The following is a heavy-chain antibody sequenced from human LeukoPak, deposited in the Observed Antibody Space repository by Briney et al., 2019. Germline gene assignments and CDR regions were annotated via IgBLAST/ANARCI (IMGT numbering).Heavy chain of an antibody. CDR3: ARESEAAGTYYLDH. CDR1: GFTFNEFW. Sequence: GGSLRLSCAASGFTFNEFWMHWVRQVPGKGLMWVARIHKDGLHPRYADSMKGRFTISRDNAENTVYLQLNSLRVEDTAVYYCARESEAAGTYYLDHWGQGNLVTVSS. CDR2: IHKDGLHP. J-gene: IGHJ4*02. D-gene: IGHD6-25*01. V-gene: IGHV3-74*01.